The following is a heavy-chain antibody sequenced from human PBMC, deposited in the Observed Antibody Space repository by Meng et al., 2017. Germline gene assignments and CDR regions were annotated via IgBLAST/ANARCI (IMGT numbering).Heavy chain of an antibody. V-gene: IGHV3-33*01. J-gene: IGHJ4*02. D-gene: IGHD6-19*01. CDR1: GFTFSSYG. Sequence: HGHLVGCGGGVVQPGRSLRLSCAGSGFTFSSYGMHWVRQAPGKGLEWVAVIWYDGSNKYYADSVKGRFTISRDNSKNTLYLQMNSLRAEDTAVYYCARVVYSSGWSFDYWGQGTLVTVSS. CDR2: IWYDGSNK. CDR3: ARVVYSSGWSFDY.